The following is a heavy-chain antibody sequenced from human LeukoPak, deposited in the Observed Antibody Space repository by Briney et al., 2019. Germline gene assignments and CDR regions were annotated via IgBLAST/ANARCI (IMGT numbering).Heavy chain of an antibody. J-gene: IGHJ6*03. D-gene: IGHD3-10*01. CDR3: ARDKALLWFGDFYMDV. V-gene: IGHV4-59*01. CDR1: GGSISSYY. CDR2: IYYSGST. Sequence: SESLSLTCTVSGGSISSYYWSWIRQPPGKGLEWLGYIYYSGSTNYNPSLKSRVTISVDTSKNQFSLKLSSVTAADTAVYYCARDKALLWFGDFYMDVWGKGTTVTVSS.